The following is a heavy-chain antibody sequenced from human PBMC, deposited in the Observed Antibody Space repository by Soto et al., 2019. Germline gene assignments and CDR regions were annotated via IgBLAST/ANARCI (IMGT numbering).Heavy chain of an antibody. CDR2: ISYDGSNK. D-gene: IGHD6-19*01. CDR3: ARDKRSRAVAGAFDI. CDR1: GFTFSSYA. J-gene: IGHJ3*02. V-gene: IGHV3-30*04. Sequence: GGSLRLSCAASGFTFSSYAMHWVRQAPGKGLEWVAVISYDGSNKYYADSVKGRFTISRDNSKNTLYLQMNSLRAEDTAVYYCARDKRSRAVAGAFDIWGQGTMVTVSS.